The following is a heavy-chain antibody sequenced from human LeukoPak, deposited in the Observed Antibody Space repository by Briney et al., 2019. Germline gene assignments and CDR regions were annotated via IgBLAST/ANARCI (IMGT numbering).Heavy chain of an antibody. D-gene: IGHD3-22*01. Sequence: GGSRRLSCAASGFTFSSYSMNWVRQAPGKGLEWVSSISRSSNYKYHADSVKGRFTISRDNAKNSLYLQMNSLRAEDTALYYCASSRYDSSGYYGIIGYWGQGTLVTVSS. CDR2: ISRSSNYK. CDR1: GFTFSSYS. J-gene: IGHJ4*02. CDR3: ASSRYDSSGYYGIIGY. V-gene: IGHV3-21*01.